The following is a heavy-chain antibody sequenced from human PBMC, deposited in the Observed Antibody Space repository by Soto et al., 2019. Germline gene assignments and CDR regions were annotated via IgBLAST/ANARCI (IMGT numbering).Heavy chain of an antibody. D-gene: IGHD6-13*01. J-gene: IGHJ4*02. CDR3: AKVPSSSGYYYFDY. V-gene: IGHV3-23*01. CDR1: GGTFSSYA. Sequence: GASVKVSCKASGGTFSSYAISWVRQAPGKGLEWVSAISGSGGSTYYADSVKGRFTISRDNSKNTLYLQMNSLRAEDTAVYYCAKVPSSSGYYYFDYWGQGTLVTVSS. CDR2: ISGSGGST.